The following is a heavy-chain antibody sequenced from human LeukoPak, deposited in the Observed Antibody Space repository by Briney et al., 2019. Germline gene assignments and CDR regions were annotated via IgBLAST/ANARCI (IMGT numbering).Heavy chain of an antibody. V-gene: IGHV1-2*06. CDR2: INPNTGGE. Sequence: ASVKVSCKASGYTFTAYYMHWVRQAPGQGLEWMGRINPNTGGENSAQKFQGRVTLTRDTSITTAYMELSSLISDDTAVYYCARDSIGCSSTSCYIDYWGQGTLVTVS. CDR3: ARDSIGCSSTSCYIDY. CDR1: GYTFTAYY. J-gene: IGHJ4*02. D-gene: IGHD2-2*02.